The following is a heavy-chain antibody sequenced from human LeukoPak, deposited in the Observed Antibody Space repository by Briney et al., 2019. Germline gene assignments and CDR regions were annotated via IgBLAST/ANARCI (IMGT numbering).Heavy chain of an antibody. CDR2: IYYSGST. D-gene: IGHD5-24*01. J-gene: IGHJ4*02. Sequence: SETLSLTCTVSGCSISSSSYYWGWIRQPPGKGLEGIGSIYYSGSTYYNPSLKSRVTISVDTSKNQFSLKLSSVTAADTAVYYCARDLYRGDGYNTAYFDYWGQGTLVTVSS. V-gene: IGHV4-39*07. CDR3: ARDLYRGDGYNTAYFDY. CDR1: GCSISSSSYY.